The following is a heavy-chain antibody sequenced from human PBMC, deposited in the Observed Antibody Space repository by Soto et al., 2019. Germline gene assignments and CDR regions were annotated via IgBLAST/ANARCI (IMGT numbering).Heavy chain of an antibody. J-gene: IGHJ4*02. D-gene: IGHD3-22*01. CDR1: GGSFSGYY. CDR3: ASYYDSSGYYLFDY. CDR2: INHSGST. V-gene: IGHV4-34*01. Sequence: QVQLQQWGAGLLKPSETLSLTCAVYGGSFSGYYWSWIRQPPGKGLAWIGEINHSGSTNYNPSLKSRVTISVDTSKNQFSLKLSSVTAADTAVYYCASYYDSSGYYLFDYWGQGTLVTVSS.